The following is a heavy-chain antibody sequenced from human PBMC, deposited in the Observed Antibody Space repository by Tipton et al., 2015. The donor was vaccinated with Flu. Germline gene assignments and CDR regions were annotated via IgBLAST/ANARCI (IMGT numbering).Heavy chain of an antibody. CDR3: ARDYYENIGYFLLGAYDI. CDR1: GDSISSDYH. D-gene: IGHD3-22*01. Sequence: TLSLTCAVSGDSISSDYHWGWIRQTPGKGLEWIGYIYYSGTINYNPSLKSRVTISVDSSKNQFSLKLSSVTAADTAVYYCARDYYENIGYFLLGAYDIWGQGTTVTVSS. V-gene: IGHV4-61*01. CDR2: IYYSGTI. J-gene: IGHJ3*02.